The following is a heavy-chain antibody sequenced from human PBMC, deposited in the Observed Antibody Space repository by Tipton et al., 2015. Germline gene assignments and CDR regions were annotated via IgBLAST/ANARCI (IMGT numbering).Heavy chain of an antibody. Sequence: QLVQSGAEVKKPGASVKVSCKASGYTFSTYGISWVRQAPGQGLEWMGWISGHNDQTNYVQKIQGRVTMTKDTSTRTAYMELSRLRSDDTAVYYCARTSSSASCYTGWGLGTLVTVSS. J-gene: IGHJ4*02. CDR3: ARTSSSASCYTG. CDR2: ISGHNDQT. D-gene: IGHD2-2*02. V-gene: IGHV1-18*01. CDR1: GYTFSTYG.